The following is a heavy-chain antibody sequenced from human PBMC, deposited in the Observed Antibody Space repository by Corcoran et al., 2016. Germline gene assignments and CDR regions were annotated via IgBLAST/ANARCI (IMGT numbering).Heavy chain of an antibody. CDR3: ARNSRLLAFDP. V-gene: IGHV4-34*01. J-gene: IGHJ5*02. Sequence: QVQLQQWGAGLLKPSETLSLTCAVYGGSFSGYYWSWIRQPPGKGLEWIGEINHSGSTNYNPSLKSRVTISVDTSKNQFSLKLSSVTAADTAVYYCARNSRLLAFDPWDQGTLVTVSS. D-gene: IGHD2-15*01. CDR2: INHSGST. CDR1: GGSFSGYY.